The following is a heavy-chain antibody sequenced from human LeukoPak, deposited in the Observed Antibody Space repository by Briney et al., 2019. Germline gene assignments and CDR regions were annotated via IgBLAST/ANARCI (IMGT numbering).Heavy chain of an antibody. CDR1: GYSFTSYW. D-gene: IGHD3-22*01. CDR3: ASNYYDSSGYYYALGALPLSDAFDI. CDR2: IYPGDSDT. V-gene: IGHV5-51*01. J-gene: IGHJ3*02. Sequence: GESLKISCKGSGYSFTSYWIGWVRQMPGKGLEWMGIIYPGDSDTRYSPSFQGQVTISADKSISTAYLQWSSLKASDTAMYYCASNYYDSSGYYYALGALPLSDAFDIWGQGTMVTVSS.